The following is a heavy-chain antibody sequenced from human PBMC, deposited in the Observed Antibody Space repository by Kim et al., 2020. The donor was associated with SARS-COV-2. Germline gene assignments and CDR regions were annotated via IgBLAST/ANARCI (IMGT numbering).Heavy chain of an antibody. CDR3: ATDPIHCSGGSCYGRLLDY. V-gene: IGHV1-24*01. J-gene: IGHJ4*02. D-gene: IGHD2-15*01. CDR1: GYTLTELS. CDR2: FDPEDGET. Sequence: ASVKVSCKVSGYTLTELSMHWVRQAPGKGLEWMGGFDPEDGETIYAQKFQGRVTMTEDTSTDTAYMELSSLRSEDTAVYYCATDPIHCSGGSCYGRLLDYWGQGTLVTVYS.